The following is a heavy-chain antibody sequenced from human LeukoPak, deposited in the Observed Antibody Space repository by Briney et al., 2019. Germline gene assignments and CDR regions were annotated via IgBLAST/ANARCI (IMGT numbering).Heavy chain of an antibody. D-gene: IGHD5-24*01. Sequence: GGSLRLSCAASGFTFSSYAMSWVRQAPGKGLEWVSAISGSGGSTYYADSVKGRFTISRDNPKNTLYLQMNSLRAEDTAVYYCAKVWKGQMATIDYWGQGTLVTVSS. J-gene: IGHJ4*02. CDR3: AKVWKGQMATIDY. CDR1: GFTFSSYA. CDR2: ISGSGGST. V-gene: IGHV3-23*01.